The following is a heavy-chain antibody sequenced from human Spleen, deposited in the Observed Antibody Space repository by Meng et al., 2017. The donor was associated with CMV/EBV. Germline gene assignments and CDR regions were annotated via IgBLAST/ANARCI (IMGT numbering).Heavy chain of an antibody. J-gene: IGHJ4*02. CDR3: ARYDPPTTSFDH. CDR2: INLSGGAT. CDR1: GYTFTAYY. D-gene: IGHD2/OR15-2a*01. Sequence: GESLKVSCKSSGYTFTAYYMHWVRQTPGQGLEWMGIINLSGGATAYAQNFQGRVTMTRDTSTSTVYMELSSLRSDDTAMYYCARYDPPTTSFDHWGQGTLVTVSS. V-gene: IGHV1-46*01.